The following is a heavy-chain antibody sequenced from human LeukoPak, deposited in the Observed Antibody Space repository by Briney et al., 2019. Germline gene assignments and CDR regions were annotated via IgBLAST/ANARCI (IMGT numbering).Heavy chain of an antibody. V-gene: IGHV1-2*02. J-gene: IGHJ1*01. CDR2: INPNSGGT. Sequence: ASVKVSCKASGYTFTRYYMHWVRQAPGPGLEWMGWINPNSGGTNYAQKFQGRVTITRDTSISTAYMELSRLRSDDTAVYYCAREMATRSEYFQHWGQGTLVTVSS. CDR1: GYTFTRYY. D-gene: IGHD5-24*01. CDR3: AREMATRSEYFQH.